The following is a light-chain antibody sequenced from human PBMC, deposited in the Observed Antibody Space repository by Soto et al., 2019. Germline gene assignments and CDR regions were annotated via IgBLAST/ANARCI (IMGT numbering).Light chain of an antibody. CDR3: QHLTRFTIT. CDR1: QGISSY. V-gene: IGKV1-9*01. Sequence: DIQLTQSPSFLSASVGDRVTITCRARQGISSYLPWYQQKPGKDPKLLIYAASTLQSGVPSRFSGSGSGTEFTLTISSLQPKDFSNYEYQHLTRFTITFGQGTRLEIK. CDR2: AAS. J-gene: IGKJ5*01.